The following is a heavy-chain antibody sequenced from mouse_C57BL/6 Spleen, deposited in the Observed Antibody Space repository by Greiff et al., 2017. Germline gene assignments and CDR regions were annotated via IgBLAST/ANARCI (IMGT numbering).Heavy chain of an antibody. CDR3: ARGYGYPAWFAY. CDR1: GYTFTSYW. J-gene: IGHJ3*01. Sequence: VQLQQPGAELVMPGASVKLSCKASGYTFTSYWMHWVKQRPGQGLEWIGEIDPSDSYTNYNQKFKGKSTLTVDKSSSTAYMQLSSLTSEDSAVYYCARGYGYPAWFAYWGQGTLVTVSA. V-gene: IGHV1-69*01. CDR2: IDPSDSYT. D-gene: IGHD2-2*01.